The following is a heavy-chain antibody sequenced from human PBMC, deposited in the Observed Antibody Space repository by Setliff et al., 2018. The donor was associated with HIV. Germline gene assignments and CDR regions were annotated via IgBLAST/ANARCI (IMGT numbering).Heavy chain of an antibody. CDR3: ARVKIVDTATITGLFYYHYIDV. D-gene: IGHD5-18*01. V-gene: IGHV4-31*03. J-gene: IGHJ6*03. CDR2: ISYRGTT. Sequence: SETLSLTCTVSGGSFSSGNYYWSWIRQLPGKGLEYIGYISYRGTTYYNPSLKNRVTISLDKSENQFSLRLSSVAAADTAVYYCARVKIVDTATITGLFYYHYIDVWGKGTTVTVSS. CDR1: GGSFSSGNYY.